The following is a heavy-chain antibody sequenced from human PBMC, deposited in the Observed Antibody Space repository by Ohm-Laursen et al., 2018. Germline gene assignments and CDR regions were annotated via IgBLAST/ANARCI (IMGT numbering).Heavy chain of an antibody. D-gene: IGHD3-22*01. CDR1: GFTFSSYA. CDR3: ATWYYYDSSGYYPFW. V-gene: IGHV3-23*01. Sequence: SLRLSCTAFGFTFSSYAMSWVRQAPGKGLEWVSTISGSSAGTNYADSVKGRFTISRDNSKNALYLQMNGLRAEDTAVYYCATWYYYDSSGYYPFWWGQGTLVTVSS. CDR2: ISGSSAGT. J-gene: IGHJ4*02.